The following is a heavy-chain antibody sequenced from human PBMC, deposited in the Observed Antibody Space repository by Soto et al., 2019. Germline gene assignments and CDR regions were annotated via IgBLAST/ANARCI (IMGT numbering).Heavy chain of an antibody. Sequence: QVQLVQSGAEVKKPGSSVKVSCKASGGTFSSYAISWVRQAPGQVLEWMGGIIPIFGTANYAQKFQGRVTINADESTSTAYMELSSLRSEDTAVYYCARDPGYCTNGVCRQYWYFDLWGRGTMVTVSS. V-gene: IGHV1-69*01. CDR3: ARDPGYCTNGVCRQYWYFDL. D-gene: IGHD2-8*01. CDR1: GGTFSSYA. CDR2: IIPIFGTA. J-gene: IGHJ2*01.